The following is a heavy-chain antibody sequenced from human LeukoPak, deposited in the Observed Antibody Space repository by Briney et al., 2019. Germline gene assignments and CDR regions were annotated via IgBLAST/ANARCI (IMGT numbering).Heavy chain of an antibody. CDR3: ARDSIEVVVAANHSYYYYGMDV. D-gene: IGHD2-15*01. CDR2: ITPILGIA. V-gene: IGHV1-69*04. CDR1: GGTFSSYA. J-gene: IGHJ6*02. Sequence: VASVKVSCKASGGTFSSYAISWVRRAPGQGLEWMGRITPILGIANYAQKFQGRVTITADKSTSTAYMELSSLGSEDTAVYYCARDSIEVVVAANHSYYYYGMDVWGQGTTVTVSS.